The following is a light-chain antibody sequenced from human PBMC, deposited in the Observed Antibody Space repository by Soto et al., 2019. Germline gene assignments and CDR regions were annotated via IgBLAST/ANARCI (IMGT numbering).Light chain of an antibody. Sequence: DIQLTQSPSSLSASVGDRITITCQASRDIAHYLSWYQQKPGKAPQLLVYDASKLQTGVPSRFSGSASGTDFTFAISSLQPEDRATYFCQQYDDLPLTFGGGTKVGIK. CDR3: QQYDDLPLT. CDR1: RDIAHY. V-gene: IGKV1-33*01. CDR2: DAS. J-gene: IGKJ4*01.